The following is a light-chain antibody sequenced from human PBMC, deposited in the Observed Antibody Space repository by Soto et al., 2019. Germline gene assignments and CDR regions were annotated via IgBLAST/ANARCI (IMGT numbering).Light chain of an antibody. Sequence: EIVLTQSPGTLSLSPGERATLSCRASQSVSSSYLAWYQQKPGQAPRLLIYDASSRATGIPARFSGSGSGTDFTLTISSLQSEDFAVYYCQQYNNWPPWTFGQGTKVDIK. CDR3: QQYNNWPPWT. V-gene: IGKV3-20*01. CDR2: DAS. CDR1: QSVSSSY. J-gene: IGKJ1*01.